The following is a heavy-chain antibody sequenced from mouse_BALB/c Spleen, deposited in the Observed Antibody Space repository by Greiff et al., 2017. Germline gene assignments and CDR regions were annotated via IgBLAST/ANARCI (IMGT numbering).Heavy chain of an antibody. CDR2: ISSGGSYT. V-gene: IGHV5-6*01. D-gene: IGHD2-1*01. Sequence: EVQLVESGGDLVKPGGSLKLSCAASGFTFSSYGMSWVRQTPDKRLEWVATISSGGSYTYYPDSVKGRFTISRDNAKNTLYLQMSSLKSEDTAMYYCARQDGYGNYGFAYWGQGTLVTVSA. J-gene: IGHJ3*01. CDR1: GFTFSSYG. CDR3: ARQDGYGNYGFAY.